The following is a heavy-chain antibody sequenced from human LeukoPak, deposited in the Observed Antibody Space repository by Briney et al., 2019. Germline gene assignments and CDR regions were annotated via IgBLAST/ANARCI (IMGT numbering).Heavy chain of an antibody. CDR3: AREIGASGAFDY. Sequence: GGSLRLSCAASGFTFNSYAMNWVRQAPGKGLEWVSSLTPSGTDIYYAALVKGRFTMSRDNAKNSLYLQMNSLRAEDTAVYYCAREIGASGAFDYWGQGTLVTVSS. CDR2: LTPSGTDI. D-gene: IGHD7-27*01. J-gene: IGHJ4*02. CDR1: GFTFNSYA. V-gene: IGHV3-21*01.